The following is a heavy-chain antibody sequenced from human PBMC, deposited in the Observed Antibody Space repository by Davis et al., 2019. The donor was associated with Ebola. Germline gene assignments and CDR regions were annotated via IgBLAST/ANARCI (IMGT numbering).Heavy chain of an antibody. Sequence: ASVKVSCKASGYTFTSYYMHWVRQAPGQGLEWMGIVNPSGGSTSYAQKFQGRVTMTRDTSTSTVYMELSSLRSEDTAVYYCARDQVTRGYYYYYYGMDVWGQGTTVTVSS. CDR3: ARDQVTRGYYYYYYGMDV. CDR1: GYTFTSYY. V-gene: IGHV1-46*01. D-gene: IGHD4-11*01. J-gene: IGHJ6*02. CDR2: VNPSGGST.